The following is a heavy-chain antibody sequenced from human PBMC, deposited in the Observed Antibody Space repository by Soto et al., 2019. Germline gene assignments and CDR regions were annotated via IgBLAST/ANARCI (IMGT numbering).Heavy chain of an antibody. CDR3: AGDCSSTSCYSYYYYGMDV. Sequence: GGSLRLSCAASGFTFSSYEMNWVRQAPGKGLEWVSYISSSGSTIYYADSVKGRFTISRDNAKNSLYLQMNSLRAEDTAVYYCAGDCSSTSCYSYYYYGMDVWGQGTTVTVSS. J-gene: IGHJ6*02. D-gene: IGHD2-2*01. CDR2: ISSSGSTI. V-gene: IGHV3-48*03. CDR1: GFTFSSYE.